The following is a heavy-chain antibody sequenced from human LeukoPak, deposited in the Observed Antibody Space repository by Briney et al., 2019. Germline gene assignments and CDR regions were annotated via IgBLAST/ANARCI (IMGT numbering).Heavy chain of an antibody. Sequence: GASVKVSCKASGYTFTSYYMHWVRQAPGQGLEWMGRIIPRLDTTNYAQKFQGRVTITADKSTDTVYMELRRLRSEDTAVYYCANLVGPLDVWGQGTTVSVSS. CDR3: ANLVGPLDV. J-gene: IGHJ6*02. CDR2: IIPRLDTT. D-gene: IGHD1-26*01. CDR1: GYTFTSYY. V-gene: IGHV1-46*01.